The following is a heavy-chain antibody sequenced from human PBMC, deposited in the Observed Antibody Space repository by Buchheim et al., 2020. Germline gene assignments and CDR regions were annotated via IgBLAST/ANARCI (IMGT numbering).Heavy chain of an antibody. D-gene: IGHD3-10*01. CDR1: GFTFSSYA. Sequence: EVQLLESGGGLVQPGGSLRLSCAASGFTFSSYAMSWVRQAPGKGLEWVSAISGSGGSTYYADSVKGRFTISRDNSKNTLYLRMNSLRAEDTAVYYCAKDLTPLLWFGELLSGPFDYWGQGTL. CDR2: ISGSGGST. CDR3: AKDLTPLLWFGELLSGPFDY. V-gene: IGHV3-23*01. J-gene: IGHJ4*02.